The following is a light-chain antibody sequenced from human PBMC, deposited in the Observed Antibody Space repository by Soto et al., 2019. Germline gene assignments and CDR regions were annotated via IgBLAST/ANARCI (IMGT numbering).Light chain of an antibody. CDR1: QSVSSN. CDR2: GAS. V-gene: IGKV3-15*01. CDR3: QQFNYWPPIT. Sequence: EIVLTQSPATLSVSPGERATLSCRASQSVSSNLAWYQQIPGRAPRLLIYGASTRASGIPARSSASGSGTEFTLTISSLQSEDFAVYYCQQFNYWPPITFGQGTRLEIK. J-gene: IGKJ5*01.